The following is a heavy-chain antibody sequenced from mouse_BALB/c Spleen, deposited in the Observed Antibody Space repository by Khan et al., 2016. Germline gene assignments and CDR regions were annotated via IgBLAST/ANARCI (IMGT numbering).Heavy chain of an antibody. CDR2: INPDSSTI. CDR1: GFDFSRFW. Sequence: EVKLLESGGGLVQPGGSLKLSCEVSGFDFSRFWMSWVRQAPGNGLEWIGEINPDSSTINYTPSLKDKLLISRDNAKKTQYMQKNKVRSEDTAIYYCAGPTVGMDYWGQGTSVTVSS. D-gene: IGHD1-1*01. CDR3: AGPTVGMDY. V-gene: IGHV4-1*02. J-gene: IGHJ4*01.